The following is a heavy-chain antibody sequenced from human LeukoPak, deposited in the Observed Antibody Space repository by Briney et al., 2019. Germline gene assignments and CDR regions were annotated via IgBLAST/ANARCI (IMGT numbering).Heavy chain of an antibody. CDR1: GGSISSGSYS. D-gene: IGHD3-10*01. CDR2: IYYSGST. J-gene: IGHJ4*02. Sequence: SETLSLTCAVSGGSISSGSYSWSWIRQPPGKGLEWIGYIYYSGSTYYNPSLESRVTISVDTSKNQFSLKLSSVTAADTAVYYCARDPFAGGNFDYWGQGTLVTVSS. CDR3: ARDPFAGGNFDY. V-gene: IGHV4-30-4*07.